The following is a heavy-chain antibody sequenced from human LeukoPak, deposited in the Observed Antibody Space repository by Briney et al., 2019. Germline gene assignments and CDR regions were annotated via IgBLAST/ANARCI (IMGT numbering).Heavy chain of an antibody. CDR1: GFTFSSYS. D-gene: IGHD3-22*01. Sequence: GGSLRLSCAASGFTFSSYSMNWVRQAPGKGLEWVSSISSSSSYIYYADSVKGRFTISRDNAKNSLYLQMNSLRAEDTAVYYCARDGAYYYDSSGLSPWGQGTLVTVSS. CDR3: ARDGAYYYDSSGLSP. V-gene: IGHV3-21*01. J-gene: IGHJ5*02. CDR2: ISSSSSYI.